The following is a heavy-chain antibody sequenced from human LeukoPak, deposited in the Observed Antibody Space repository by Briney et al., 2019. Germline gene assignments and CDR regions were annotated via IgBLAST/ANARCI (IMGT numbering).Heavy chain of an antibody. CDR1: GFTFSSYS. D-gene: IGHD3-10*01. Sequence: GGSLRLSCAASGFTFSSYSMNWVRQAPGKGLEWVSSISSSSSYIYYADSVKGRFTISRDNAKNSLYLQMNSLRAEDTAVYYCARIYYGSGSYYIKNFDYRGQRTLVTVSS. CDR2: ISSSSSYI. CDR3: ARIYYGSGSYYIKNFDY. V-gene: IGHV3-21*01. J-gene: IGHJ4*02.